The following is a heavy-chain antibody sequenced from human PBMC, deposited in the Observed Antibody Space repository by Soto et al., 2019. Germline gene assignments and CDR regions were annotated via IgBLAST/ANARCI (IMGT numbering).Heavy chain of an antibody. Sequence: VGSVRLSCAASGFTFSSFGMHWVRQAPGKGLEWVAVISYDGTEEKYADSVKGRATVSRDNSKNTAYLQMNRLRGDDSAIYYCAKGRFDVVTISPFDHWGQGTLVTV. J-gene: IGHJ4*01. CDR2: ISYDGTEE. D-gene: IGHD3-3*02. CDR1: GFTFSSFG. CDR3: AKGRFDVVTISPFDH. V-gene: IGHV3-30*18.